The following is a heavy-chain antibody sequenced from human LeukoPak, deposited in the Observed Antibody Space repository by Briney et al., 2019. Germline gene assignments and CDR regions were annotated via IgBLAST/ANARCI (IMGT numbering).Heavy chain of an antibody. Sequence: ASVKVSCKASGYTFIGQYIHWVRQAPGQGPEWMGWINPNSGGTNYAQKFQGRVTMTRDTSISTAYMEVSSLRSDDTAVYYCARSYSYDSRGYYGAKWGQGTLVTVSS. V-gene: IGHV1-2*02. CDR2: INPNSGGT. J-gene: IGHJ4*02. D-gene: IGHD3-22*01. CDR1: GYTFIGQY. CDR3: ARSYSYDSRGYYGAK.